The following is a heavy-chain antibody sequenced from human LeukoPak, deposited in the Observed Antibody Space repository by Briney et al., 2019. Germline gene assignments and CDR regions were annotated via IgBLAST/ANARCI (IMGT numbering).Heavy chain of an antibody. CDR3: ARELSYSSSWPIDY. CDR1: GFTFSSYG. J-gene: IGHJ4*02. CDR2: IRYDGSNK. D-gene: IGHD6-13*01. V-gene: IGHV3-30*02. Sequence: GGSLRLSCAASGFTFSSYGMHWVRQAPGKGLEWVAFIRYDGSNKYYADSVKGRFTISRDNSKNTLYLQMNSLRAEDTAVYYCARELSYSSSWPIDYWGQGTLVTVSS.